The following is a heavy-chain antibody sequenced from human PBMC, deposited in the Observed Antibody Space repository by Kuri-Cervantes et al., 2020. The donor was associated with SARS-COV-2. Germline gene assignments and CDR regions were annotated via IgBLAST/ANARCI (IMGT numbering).Heavy chain of an antibody. Sequence: GGSLRLSCAASGFTFSSYAMSWVRQAPGKGLEWVSAISGSGGSIYYADSVKGRFTISRDNSKNTLYLQMNSLRAEDTAVYYCAKGIAVATGYFDYWGQGTLVTVSS. CDR1: GFTFSSYA. D-gene: IGHD6-19*01. J-gene: IGHJ4*02. V-gene: IGHV3-23*01. CDR2: ISGSGGSI. CDR3: AKGIAVATGYFDY.